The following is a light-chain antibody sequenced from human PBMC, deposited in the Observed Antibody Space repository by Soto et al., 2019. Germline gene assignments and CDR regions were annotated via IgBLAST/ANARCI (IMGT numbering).Light chain of an antibody. V-gene: IGKV3-15*01. J-gene: IGKJ3*01. Sequence: ETVMTQSPATLSVSPGERATLSCRASLSVGSNLAWYQQIPGQAPRLLIYGASTRATGIPVRFSGSGSGTEFTLTISSLQSEDFRFYYCQQYNKWPLFTFGPVTRVDMK. CDR1: LSVGSN. CDR3: QQYNKWPLFT. CDR2: GAS.